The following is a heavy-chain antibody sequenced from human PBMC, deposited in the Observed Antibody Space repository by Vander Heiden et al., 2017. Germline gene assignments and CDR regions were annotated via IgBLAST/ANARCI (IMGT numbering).Heavy chain of an antibody. Sequence: VQLVQSGAEVKKPGASVKVSCKASGYTFTGSYLHWVRQAPGQGLEWMGWINPNSGGTNYAQKFQGWVTMTRDTSISTAYMELSRLRSDDTAVYYCARDEERYDILTGSYYYYGMDVWGQGTTVTVSS. D-gene: IGHD3-9*01. CDR1: GYTFTGSY. V-gene: IGHV1-2*04. CDR3: ARDEERYDILTGSYYYYGMDV. CDR2: INPNSGGT. J-gene: IGHJ6*02.